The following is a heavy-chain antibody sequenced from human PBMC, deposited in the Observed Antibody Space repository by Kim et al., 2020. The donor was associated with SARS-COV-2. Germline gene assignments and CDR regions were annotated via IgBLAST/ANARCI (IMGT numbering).Heavy chain of an antibody. Sequence: APVKGRFTISRDDSKNTLYLQMNSLKTEDTAVYYCTTVGYSSSWKKALDYWGQGTLVTVSS. V-gene: IGHV3-15*01. D-gene: IGHD6-13*01. J-gene: IGHJ4*02. CDR3: TTVGYSSSWKKALDY.